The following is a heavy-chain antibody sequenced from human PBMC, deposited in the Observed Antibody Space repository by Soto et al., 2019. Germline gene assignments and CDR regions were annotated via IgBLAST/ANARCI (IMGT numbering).Heavy chain of an antibody. CDR3: ARDRRTWVLLLYSDAFDI. CDR2: ISSSSSTI. D-gene: IGHD2-15*01. V-gene: IGHV3-48*01. J-gene: IGHJ3*02. CDR1: GFTFSSYS. Sequence: GGSLRLSCAASGFTFSSYSMNWVRQAPGKGLEWVSYISSSSSTIYYADSVKGRFTISRDNAKNSLYLQMNSLRAEDTAVYYCARDRRTWVLLLYSDAFDIWGQGTMVTVSS.